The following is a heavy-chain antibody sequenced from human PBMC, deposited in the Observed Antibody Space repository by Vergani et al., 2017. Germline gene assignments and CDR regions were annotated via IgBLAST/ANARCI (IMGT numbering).Heavy chain of an antibody. D-gene: IGHD3-3*02. J-gene: IGHJ4*02. V-gene: IGHV1-18*01. CDR3: ATVGIYGDYEVSWGFDY. CDR2: ISAYNGNT. CDR1: GYTFTSYG. Sequence: QVQLVQSGAEVKKPGASVKVSCKASGYTFTSYGISWVRQAPGQGLEWMGWISAYNGNTNYAQKLQGRVTMTTDTSTSTAYMELRSLRSDDTAVYYCATVGIYGDYEVSWGFDYWGQGTLVTVSS.